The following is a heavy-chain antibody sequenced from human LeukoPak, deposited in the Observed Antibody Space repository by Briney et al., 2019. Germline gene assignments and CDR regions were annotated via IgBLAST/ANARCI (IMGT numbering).Heavy chain of an antibody. CDR2: INHSGST. Sequence: PSETLSLTCAVYGGSFSGYYWSWIRQPPGKGLEWIGEINHSGSTNYNPSLKSRVTISVDTSKNQFSLKLSSVTAADTAVYYCARGGWEDAFDIWGQGTMVTVSS. J-gene: IGHJ3*02. V-gene: IGHV4-34*01. CDR1: GGSFSGYY. D-gene: IGHD1-26*01. CDR3: ARGGWEDAFDI.